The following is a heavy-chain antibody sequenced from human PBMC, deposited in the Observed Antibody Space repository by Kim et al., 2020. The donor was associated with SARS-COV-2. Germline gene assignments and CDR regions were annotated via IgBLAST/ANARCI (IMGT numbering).Heavy chain of an antibody. V-gene: IGHV3-21*01. Sequence: GGSLRLSCAASGFTFSSYSMNWVRQAPGKGLEWVSSISSSSSYIYYADSVKGRFTISRDNAKNSLYLQMNSLRAEDTAVYYCARGPWDFGVVIISNDAFDIWGQGTMVTVSS. D-gene: IGHD3-3*01. CDR3: ARGPWDFGVVIISNDAFDI. CDR1: GFTFSSYS. CDR2: ISSSSSYI. J-gene: IGHJ3*02.